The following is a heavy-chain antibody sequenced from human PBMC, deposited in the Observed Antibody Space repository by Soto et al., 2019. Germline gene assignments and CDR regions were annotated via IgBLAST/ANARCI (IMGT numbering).Heavy chain of an antibody. CDR1: GFTFNNSG. D-gene: IGHD2-8*02. V-gene: IGHV3-33*08. J-gene: IGHJ6*02. Sequence: HGGSLSLSCTTSGFTFNNSGVYWVRQAAEEGLEWVAIIWYDGSNKYYGDSVKSRFTISRDNAKNTLYLQMNSLRAEDTALDYCARVDCTGAYWYSWPCNYGVDVWGQGTTVTVSS. CDR2: IWYDGSNK. CDR3: ARVDCTGAYWYSWPCNYGVDV.